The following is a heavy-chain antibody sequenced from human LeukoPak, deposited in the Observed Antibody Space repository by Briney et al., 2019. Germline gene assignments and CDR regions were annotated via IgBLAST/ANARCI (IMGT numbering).Heavy chain of an antibody. J-gene: IGHJ6*03. CDR1: GGTFSSYA. V-gene: IGHV1-69*05. Sequence: SVKVSCKASGGTFSSYAISWVRQAPGQGLEWMGRIIPIFGTANYAQKFQGRVTITTDESTSTAYVELSSLRSEDTAVYYCAREMITMIDYYYMDVRGKGTTVTVSS. CDR2: IIPIFGTA. CDR3: AREMITMIDYYYMDV. D-gene: IGHD3-22*01.